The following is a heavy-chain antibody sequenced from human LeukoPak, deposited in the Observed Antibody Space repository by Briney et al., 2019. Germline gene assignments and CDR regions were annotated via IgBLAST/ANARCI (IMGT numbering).Heavy chain of an antibody. J-gene: IGHJ3*02. D-gene: IGHD3-3*01. CDR1: GFPFSSYA. Sequence: GGSLRLSCAASGFPFSSYAMSWVHQAPGKGLEWVSAISGSGGSTYYADSVKGRFTISRDNSKNTLYLQMNSLRAEDTAVYYCAKVGPLLRFLEWSFDAFDIWGQGTMVTVSS. CDR2: ISGSGGST. V-gene: IGHV3-23*01. CDR3: AKVGPLLRFLEWSFDAFDI.